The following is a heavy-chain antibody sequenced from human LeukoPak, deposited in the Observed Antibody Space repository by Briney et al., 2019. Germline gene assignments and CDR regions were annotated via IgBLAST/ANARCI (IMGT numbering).Heavy chain of an antibody. D-gene: IGHD6-13*01. CDR3: TTDPPPGIAAAATLDY. V-gene: IGHV3-15*01. Sequence: PGGSLRLSCAASGFTFSNAWMSWVRQAPGKGLEWVGRIKSTTDGGTTDYAAPVKGRFTISRDDPKNTLYLQMNSLKTEDTAVYYCTTDPPPGIAAAATLDYWGQGTLVTVSS. J-gene: IGHJ4*02. CDR2: IKSTTDGGTT. CDR1: GFTFSNAW.